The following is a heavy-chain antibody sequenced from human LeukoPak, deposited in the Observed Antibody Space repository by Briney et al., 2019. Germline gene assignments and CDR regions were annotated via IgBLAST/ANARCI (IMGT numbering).Heavy chain of an antibody. CDR2: IYPGDSDT. Sequence: GESLKIFCKGSGDSFTSYWIGWVRQMPGKGLEWMVIIYPGDSDTRYSPSFQGHVTISAHKSISTAYLQWSSLKASDTAMYYCPRHQDDSYFDYWGQATLVTVSS. J-gene: IGHJ4*02. CDR3: PRHQDDSYFDY. D-gene: IGHD3-3*01. CDR1: GDSFTSYW. V-gene: IGHV5-51*01.